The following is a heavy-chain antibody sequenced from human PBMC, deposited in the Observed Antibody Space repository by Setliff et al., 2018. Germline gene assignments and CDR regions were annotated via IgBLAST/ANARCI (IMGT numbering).Heavy chain of an antibody. D-gene: IGHD6-19*01. J-gene: IGHJ4*02. CDR3: ARDLYSSGWVDY. CDR2: IYYSGST. V-gene: IGHV4-38-2*02. Sequence: SETLSLTCTASGYSISSGNHWGWIRQPPGKGLEWIGSIYYSGSTYYNPSLKSRVTISVDTSKNQFSLKLSSVTAADTAVYYCARDLYSSGWVDYWGQGTLVTVSS. CDR1: GYSISSGNH.